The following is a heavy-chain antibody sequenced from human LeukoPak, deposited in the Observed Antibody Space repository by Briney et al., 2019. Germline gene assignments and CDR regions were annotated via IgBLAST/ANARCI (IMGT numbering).Heavy chain of an antibody. D-gene: IGHD6-13*01. CDR3: ARDRAAAAPGPYYYYYYYMDV. V-gene: IGHV3-7*01. CDR2: IKQDGSEK. J-gene: IGHJ6*03. CDR1: GFTFSSYW. Sequence: GGSLRLSCAASGFTFSSYWMSWVRQAPGKGLEWVANIKQDGSEKYYVDSVKGRFTISRDNAKNSLYLQMNSLRAEDTAVYYCARDRAAAAPGPYYYYYYYMDVWGKGTTVTVSS.